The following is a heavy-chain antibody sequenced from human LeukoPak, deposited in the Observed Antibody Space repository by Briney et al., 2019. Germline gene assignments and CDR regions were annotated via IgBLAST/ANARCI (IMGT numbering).Heavy chain of an antibody. V-gene: IGHV3-13*01. Sequence: GGSLRHSCAASGFTFSDYDMHWVRQATGEGLEWVSAIGTAGDTYYTGSVKGRFTISRENAKNSLYLQMNSLRAGDTAVYYCARVAKERVGGVYYFDYWGQGTLVTVSS. CDR3: ARVAKERVGGVYYFDY. CDR1: GFTFSDYD. D-gene: IGHD1-1*01. CDR2: IGTAGDT. J-gene: IGHJ4*02.